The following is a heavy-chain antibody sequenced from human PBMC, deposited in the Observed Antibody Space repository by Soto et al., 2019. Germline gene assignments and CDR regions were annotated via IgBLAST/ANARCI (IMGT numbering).Heavy chain of an antibody. CDR1: GDTFSFYS. CDR3: ATSYGSGYRGFDY. Sequence: QVQLVQSGAEVKRPGSSVKVSCKASGDTFSFYSINWVRQAPGLGLEWMGRVNPILSMSNYAQRFQGRVTMTADKSTSTAYMELSGLRSEDTGMYYCATSYGSGYRGFDYWGQGALVTVSS. D-gene: IGHD3-10*01. CDR2: VNPILSMS. J-gene: IGHJ4*02. V-gene: IGHV1-69*04.